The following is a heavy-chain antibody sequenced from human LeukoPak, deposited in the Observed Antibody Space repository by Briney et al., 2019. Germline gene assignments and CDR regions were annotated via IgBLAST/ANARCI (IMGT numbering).Heavy chain of an antibody. D-gene: IGHD3-10*01. J-gene: IGHJ4*02. V-gene: IGHV3-30-3*01. Sequence: GGSLRLSCAASGFTFSSYAMHWVRQAPGKGLEWVAVISYDGSNKYYADSVKGRFTISRDNSMNTLYLQMNSLRAEDTAVYYCARDLWFGELFHIDYWGQGTLVTVSS. CDR1: GFTFSSYA. CDR2: ISYDGSNK. CDR3: ARDLWFGELFHIDY.